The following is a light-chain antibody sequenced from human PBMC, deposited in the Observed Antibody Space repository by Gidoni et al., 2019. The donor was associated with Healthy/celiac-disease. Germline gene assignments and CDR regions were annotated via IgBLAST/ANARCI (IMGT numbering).Light chain of an antibody. Sequence: EIVLTQSPATLSLSPGERATLSCRASQSVSSYLAWDQQKPGQAPRLLIYDASNRATGIPARFSGSGSRTDFTLTISSLEPEDFAVYYCQQRSNWPWTFGQGTKVEIK. J-gene: IGKJ1*01. CDR2: DAS. CDR3: QQRSNWPWT. CDR1: QSVSSY. V-gene: IGKV3-11*01.